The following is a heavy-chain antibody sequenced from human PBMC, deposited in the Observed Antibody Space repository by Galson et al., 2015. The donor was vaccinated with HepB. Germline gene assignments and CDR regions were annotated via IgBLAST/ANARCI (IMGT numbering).Heavy chain of an antibody. Sequence: SLRLSCAASGFVFSSYTMSWVRQAPGKGLEWVSSLRGGGDTYYADSVKGRFIISSDNSRNTLYLQINSLRAEDTALYYCTTDLRRGSEYWGQGTLVTVSS. CDR2: LRGGGDT. CDR1: GFVFSSYT. J-gene: IGHJ4*02. D-gene: IGHD1-14*01. V-gene: IGHV3-23*01. CDR3: TTDLRRGSEY.